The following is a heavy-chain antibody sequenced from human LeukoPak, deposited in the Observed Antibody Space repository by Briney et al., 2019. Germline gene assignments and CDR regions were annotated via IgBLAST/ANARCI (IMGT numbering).Heavy chain of an antibody. CDR2: TYYRSKWYN. D-gene: IGHD6-6*01. CDR1: GDTVSSNSAA. V-gene: IGHV6-1*01. Sequence: SQTLSLTCAISGDTVSSNSAAWDWIRPSPSRGLEWLVRTYYRSKWYNEYAVSVKSRITINPDTSKNQFSLQLNSVTPEDTAVYYCARVGSSSPNYYYGMDVWGQGTTVTVSS. CDR3: ARVGSSSPNYYYGMDV. J-gene: IGHJ6*02.